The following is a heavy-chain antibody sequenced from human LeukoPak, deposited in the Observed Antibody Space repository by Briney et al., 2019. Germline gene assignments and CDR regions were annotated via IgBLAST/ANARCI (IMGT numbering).Heavy chain of an antibody. Sequence: SVKVSCKASGGTFSSYAISWVRQAPGQGLEWMGGIIPIFGTANYAQKFQGRVTITADESTSTAYMELSSLRSEDTAVYYCAREETPQDIVLMVYDYYYYYGMDVWGQGTTVTVSS. V-gene: IGHV1-69*13. CDR3: AREETPQDIVLMVYDYYYYYGMDV. CDR1: GGTFSSYA. J-gene: IGHJ6*02. D-gene: IGHD2-8*01. CDR2: IIPIFGTA.